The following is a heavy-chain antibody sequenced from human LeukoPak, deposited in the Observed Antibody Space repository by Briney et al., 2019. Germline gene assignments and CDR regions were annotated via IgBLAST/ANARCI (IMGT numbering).Heavy chain of an antibody. J-gene: IGHJ6*02. V-gene: IGHV4-59*01. CDR3: ARLSIAAAATSMDV. CDR1: GGSISSYY. D-gene: IGHD6-13*01. Sequence: SETLSLTCTVSGGSISSYYWSWIRQPPGKGLEWIGYIYYSGSTNYNPSLKSRVTISVDTSKNQFSLKLSSVTAADTAVYYCARLSIAAAATSMDVWGQGTMVTVSS. CDR2: IYYSGST.